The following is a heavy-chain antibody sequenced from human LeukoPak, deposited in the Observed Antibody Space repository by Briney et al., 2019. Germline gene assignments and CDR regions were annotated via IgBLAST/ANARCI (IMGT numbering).Heavy chain of an antibody. D-gene: IGHD6-13*01. Sequence: PPETLSLTCTVSGGSIDSSSYYRGWIRQPPGKGLEWIGSIYSSGSTYYNPSLKSRVTISVDTSKNQFSLRLSSVTAADTAVYYCARLHSTHSSNSWGQGTLVTVSS. CDR3: ARLHSTHSSNS. J-gene: IGHJ4*02. CDR1: GGSIDSSSYY. CDR2: IYSSGST. V-gene: IGHV4-39*01.